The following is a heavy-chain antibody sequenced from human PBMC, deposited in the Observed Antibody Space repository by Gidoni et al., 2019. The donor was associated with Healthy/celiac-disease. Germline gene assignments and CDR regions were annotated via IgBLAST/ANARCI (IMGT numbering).Heavy chain of an antibody. CDR2: ISAGGTK. Sequence: EAQMSESGGGLVQPGGSLSLSCAAAGFTFDTYALTWVRQASGRGLEWVSTISAGGTKYYADSVKGRFTISRDNSKNTLYLQMNSLRAEDTAVYYCAKGGLGTVAERAWGQGTPVTVSS. CDR1: GFTFDTYA. D-gene: IGHD3-16*01. V-gene: IGHV3-23*01. CDR3: AKGGLGTVAERA. J-gene: IGHJ5*02.